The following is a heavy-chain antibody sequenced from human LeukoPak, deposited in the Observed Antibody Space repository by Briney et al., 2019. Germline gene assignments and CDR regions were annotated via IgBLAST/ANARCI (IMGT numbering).Heavy chain of an antibody. V-gene: IGHV1-18*01. CDR2: ITVYNGDT. J-gene: IGHJ4*02. Sequence: ASVKVSCKASGYTFINHGVTWVRQAPGQGLEWMGRITVYNGDTKSAQKLQGRVTMTTDTSTSTAYMELRSLRSDDTAVYYCARGRPLYYCDSSGYYSYWGQGTLVTVSS. CDR1: GYTFINHG. D-gene: IGHD3-22*01. CDR3: ARGRPLYYCDSSGYYSY.